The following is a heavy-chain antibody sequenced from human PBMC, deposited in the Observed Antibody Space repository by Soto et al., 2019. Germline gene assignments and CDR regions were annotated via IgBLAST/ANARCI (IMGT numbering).Heavy chain of an antibody. J-gene: IGHJ3*02. CDR2: IYPGDSDT. D-gene: IGHD6-13*01. V-gene: IGHV5-51*01. CDR1: GYNFNRHW. Sequence: PGESLKISCKGSGYNFNRHWIGWVRQMPGKGLEWMGVIYPGDSDTRYRPSLQGQVTISADKSSSAAYLQWSSLQASDTATYYCARSLVNGTYEAFDIWGQGTMVTVSS. CDR3: ARSLVNGTYEAFDI.